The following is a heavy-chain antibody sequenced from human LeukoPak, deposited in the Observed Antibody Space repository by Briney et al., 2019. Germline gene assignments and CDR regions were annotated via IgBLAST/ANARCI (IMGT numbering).Heavy chain of an antibody. V-gene: IGHV3-21*01. D-gene: IGHD5-24*01. CDR3: ARAVAYKGFLDY. CDR2: ISSSSGYI. CDR1: GFTFSSYS. J-gene: IGHJ4*02. Sequence: GGSLRLPCAASGFTFSSYSMNWVRQAPGKGLEWVSSISSSSGYIYYADSVMGRFTISRDNAKNSLYLQMNSLRAEDTAVYYCARAVAYKGFLDYWGQGTLVTVSS.